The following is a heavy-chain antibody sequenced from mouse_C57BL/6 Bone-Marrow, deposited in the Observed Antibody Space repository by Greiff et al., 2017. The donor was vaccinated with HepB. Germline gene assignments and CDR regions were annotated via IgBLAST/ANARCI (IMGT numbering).Heavy chain of an antibody. J-gene: IGHJ3*01. CDR2: IYPGSGNT. D-gene: IGHD2-4*01. CDR1: GYSFTSYY. Sequence: VKLQQSGPELVKPGASVKISCKASGYSFTSYYIHWVKQRPGQGLEWIGWIYPGSGNTKYNEKFKGKATLTADTSSSTAYMQLSSLTSEDSAVYYCARWDDFAWFAYWGQGTLVTVSA. V-gene: IGHV1-66*01. CDR3: ARWDDFAWFAY.